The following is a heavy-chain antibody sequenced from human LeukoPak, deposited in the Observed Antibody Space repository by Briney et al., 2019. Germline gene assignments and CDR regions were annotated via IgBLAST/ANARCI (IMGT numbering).Heavy chain of an antibody. V-gene: IGHV3-23*01. CDR3: TKWGDYDGLPGYYASDC. D-gene: IGHD3-9*01. CDR1: GFTFSNYA. J-gene: IGHJ4*02. Sequence: GASLRLSCAASGFTFSNYAMSWVRQAPGKGLEWVSAITGSGGSTWYADSVKGHFTISRDNSKNTLYLQMNSLGAEDTAVFYCTKWGDYDGLPGYYASDCGGRGTLVTVSS. CDR2: ITGSGGST.